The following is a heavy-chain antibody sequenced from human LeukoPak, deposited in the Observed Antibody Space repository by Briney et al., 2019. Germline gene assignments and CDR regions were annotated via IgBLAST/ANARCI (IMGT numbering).Heavy chain of an antibody. V-gene: IGHV3-23*01. CDR3: AKVLAARYYYYYMDV. CDR2: ISGSGGST. D-gene: IGHD6-6*01. J-gene: IGHJ6*03. CDR1: GFTFSSYA. Sequence: GGSLRLSCAASGFTFSSYAMSWVRQAPGKGLEWVSAISGSGGSTYYADSVKGRFTISRDNSKNTLYLQMNSRRAEDTAVYYCAKVLAARYYYYYMDVWGKGTTVTVSS.